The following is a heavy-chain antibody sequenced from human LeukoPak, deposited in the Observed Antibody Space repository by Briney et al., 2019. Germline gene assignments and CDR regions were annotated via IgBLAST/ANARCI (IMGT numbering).Heavy chain of an antibody. V-gene: IGHV4-59*01. Sequence: PSETLSLTCTVSGGSISSYYWSWIRQPPGKGLEWIGYIYYSGSTNYNPSLKSRVTISVDTSKNQFSLKLSSVTAADTAVYYCARDATRPGGERDAFDIWGQKTMVTVSS. J-gene: IGHJ3*02. CDR2: IYYSGST. CDR3: ARDATRPGGERDAFDI. D-gene: IGHD3-16*01. CDR1: GGSISSYY.